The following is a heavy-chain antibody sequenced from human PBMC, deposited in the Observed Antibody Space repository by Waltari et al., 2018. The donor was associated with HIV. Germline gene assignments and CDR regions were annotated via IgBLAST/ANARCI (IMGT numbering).Heavy chain of an antibody. CDR2: IYHSGST. V-gene: IGHV4-38-2*02. CDR3: AREADDRYCTNGVCYNFDY. CDR1: GYSISSGSY. D-gene: IGHD2-8*01. J-gene: IGHJ4*02. Sequence: QVQLQESGPGLVKPSETLSLTCAVSGYSISSGSYWGWIRQPPGQGLEWIGSIYHSGSTYYNPSLKSRVTISVDTSKNQFSLKLSSVTAADTAVYYCAREADDRYCTNGVCYNFDYWGQGTLVTVSS.